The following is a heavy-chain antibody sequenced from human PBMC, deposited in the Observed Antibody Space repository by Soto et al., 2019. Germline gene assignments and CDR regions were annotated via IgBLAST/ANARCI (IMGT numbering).Heavy chain of an antibody. CDR3: AKDRRYSSGWYWYFDL. D-gene: IGHD6-19*01. Sequence: GGSLRLSCAASGLTFRNYAMSWVRQAPGKGPEWVSAISGNGVNTYYSDSVRGRFTISRDNSKNTLYLQMNSLRAEDTAIYYCAKDRRYSSGWYWYFDLWGRGTLVTVS. CDR1: GLTFRNYA. V-gene: IGHV3-23*01. J-gene: IGHJ2*01. CDR2: ISGNGVNT.